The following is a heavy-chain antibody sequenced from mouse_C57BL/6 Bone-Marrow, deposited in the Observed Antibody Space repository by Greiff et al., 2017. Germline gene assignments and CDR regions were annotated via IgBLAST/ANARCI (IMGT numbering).Heavy chain of an antibody. J-gene: IGHJ4*01. CDR3: THYGSSPHAMDY. V-gene: IGHV1-15*01. CDR1: GYTFTDYE. D-gene: IGHD1-1*01. Sequence: QVQLQQSGAELVRPGASVTLSCKASGYTFTDYEMHWVKQTPVHGLEWIGAIDPETGGTAYNQKFKGKAILTADKSSSTAYMELRILTSEDSAVYYCTHYGSSPHAMDYWGQGTSVTVSS. CDR2: IDPETGGT.